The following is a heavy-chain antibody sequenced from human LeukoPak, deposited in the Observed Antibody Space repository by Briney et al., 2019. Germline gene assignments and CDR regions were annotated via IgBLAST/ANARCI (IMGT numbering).Heavy chain of an antibody. CDR1: GFTFSSYS. CDR3: AGVELLWFGELLYLPATQADY. V-gene: IGHV3-48*01. CDR2: ISSSSSTI. D-gene: IGHD3-10*01. J-gene: IGHJ4*02. Sequence: GGSLRLSCAASGFTFSSYSMNWVRQAPGKGLEWVSYISSSSSTIYYADSVKGRFTISRDNAKNSLYLQMNSLRAEDTAVYYCAGVELLWFGELLYLPATQADYWGQGTLVTVSS.